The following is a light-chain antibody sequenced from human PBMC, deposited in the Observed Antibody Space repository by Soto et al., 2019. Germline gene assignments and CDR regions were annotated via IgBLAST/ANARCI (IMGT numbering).Light chain of an antibody. CDR2: DVN. Sequence: QSALTQPPSASGSAGHSVTIPCTGTGIDDYDYNFVSWYQHHPGKVPKLIIFDVNKRPSGVPDRFSGSKSGTTASLTVSGLQADDEADYYCSTFAVSALIFGGGTKVTVL. V-gene: IGLV2-8*01. J-gene: IGLJ2*01. CDR1: GIDDYDYNF. CDR3: STFAVSALI.